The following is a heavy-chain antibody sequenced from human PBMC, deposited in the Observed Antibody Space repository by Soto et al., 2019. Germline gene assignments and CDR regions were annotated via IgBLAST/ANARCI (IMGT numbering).Heavy chain of an antibody. Sequence: ASVKVSCKASGYTLTSYGGSWVRQAPGQGLEWMGWISAYNGNTNYAQKLQGRVTMTTDTSTSTAYMELRSLRSDDTAVYYCARGTVTTRKYYYYGMDVWGQGTTVTVSS. CDR2: ISAYNGNT. V-gene: IGHV1-18*01. CDR1: GYTLTSYG. D-gene: IGHD4-4*01. CDR3: ARGTVTTRKYYYYGMDV. J-gene: IGHJ6*02.